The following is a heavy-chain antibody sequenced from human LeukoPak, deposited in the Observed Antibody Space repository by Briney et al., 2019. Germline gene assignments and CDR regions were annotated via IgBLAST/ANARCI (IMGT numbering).Heavy chain of an antibody. CDR2: IIPIFGTA. J-gene: IGHJ3*02. CDR1: GYTFTSYA. CDR3: ARPILTGYYDDAFDI. D-gene: IGHD3-9*01. Sequence: GASVKVSCKASGYTFTSYAISWVRQAPGQGLEWMGGIIPIFGTANYAQKFQGRVTITADESTSTAYMELSGLRSEDTAVYYCARPILTGYYDDAFDIWGQGTMVTVSS. V-gene: IGHV1-69*13.